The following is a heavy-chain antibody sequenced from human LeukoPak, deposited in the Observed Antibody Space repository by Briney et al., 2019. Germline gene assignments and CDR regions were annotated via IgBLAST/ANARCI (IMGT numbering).Heavy chain of an antibody. J-gene: IGHJ4*02. D-gene: IGHD3-10*01. CDR3: ARDPTTHGSGSYYYYFEY. CDR2: ISSSSSYI. Sequence: GGSLRLSCAASGFTFSSYSMNWVRQAPGKGLEWVSSISSSSSYIYYADSVKGRFTISRDNAKNSLYLQMNSLRAEDTAVYYCARDPTTHGSGSYYYYFEYWGQGTLVTVSS. V-gene: IGHV3-21*01. CDR1: GFTFSSYS.